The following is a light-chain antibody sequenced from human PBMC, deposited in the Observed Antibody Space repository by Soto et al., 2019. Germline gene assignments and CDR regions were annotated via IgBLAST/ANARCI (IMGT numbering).Light chain of an antibody. Sequence: DIQMTQSPSPLSASVGERITISCRASQNINTYLNWYQQRPGKAPKLLIYAASSLQSGVPSRFSGNGSWTDFTLTISSLQPEDFATYYCQQSYSTLYTFGQGTKLEIK. J-gene: IGKJ2*01. CDR2: AAS. V-gene: IGKV1-39*01. CDR3: QQSYSTLYT. CDR1: QNINTY.